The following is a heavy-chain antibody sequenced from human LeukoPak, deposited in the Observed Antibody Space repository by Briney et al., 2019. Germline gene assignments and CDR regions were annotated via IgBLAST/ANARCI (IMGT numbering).Heavy chain of an antibody. CDR2: FYYSGST. J-gene: IGHJ6*03. Sequence: SETLSLTCTVSGGSISSGSYCWGWIRQPPGKGLEWIGSFYYSGSTYYNPSLKSRVTISVDKSKNQFSLKLSSVTAADTAVYYCARWTKSSGWYRYYYYMDVWGKGTTVTVSS. D-gene: IGHD6-19*01. V-gene: IGHV4-39*07. CDR3: ARWTKSSGWYRYYYYMDV. CDR1: GGSISSGSYC.